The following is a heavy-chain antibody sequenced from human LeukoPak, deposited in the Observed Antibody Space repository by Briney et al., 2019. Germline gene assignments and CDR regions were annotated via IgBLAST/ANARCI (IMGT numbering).Heavy chain of an antibody. J-gene: IGHJ4*02. CDR3: ARVVIGVTTLED. CDR1: GLMVSSTY. V-gene: IGHV3-66*01. Sequence: GGSLRLSCAASGLMVSSTYRTWVRQAPGKGLEWVSSIYPGGTTYYADSVKGRFTISRDNSKNTVYLQMNSLRAEDTAVYYCARVVIGVTTLEDWGQGTLVTVSS. CDR2: IYPGGTT. D-gene: IGHD4-23*01.